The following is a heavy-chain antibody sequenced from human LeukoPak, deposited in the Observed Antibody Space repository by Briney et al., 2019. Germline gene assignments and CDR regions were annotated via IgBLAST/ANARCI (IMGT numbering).Heavy chain of an antibody. CDR2: ISSSSSYI. D-gene: IGHD3-16*01. V-gene: IGHV3-21*01. CDR1: GFTLSSYS. J-gene: IGHJ4*02. CDR3: ARVGDYSAFQFDY. Sequence: PGESLTLSCAASGFTLSSYSMNWVRQAPGKGLELVSSISSSSSYIYYADSVKGRFTISRDNAKNSLYLQMGRLRAEDTAVYYCARVGDYSAFQFDYWGRGTLVTVSP.